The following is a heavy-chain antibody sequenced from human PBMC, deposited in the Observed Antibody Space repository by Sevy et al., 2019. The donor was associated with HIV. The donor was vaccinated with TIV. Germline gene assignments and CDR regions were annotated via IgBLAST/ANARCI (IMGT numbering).Heavy chain of an antibody. CDR1: GFTFSTYA. CDR2: ISVDGNNK. CDR3: ASHYYDSTGYYFPLEY. V-gene: IGHV3-30*04. Sequence: GGSLRLSCTAFGFTFSTYAMYWVRQAPGKGLEWVAVISVDGNNKVYADSVKGRFTISRDNSKNTLYLQMNSLRADDTAMYYCASHYYDSTGYYFPLEYWGQGTRVTVSS. D-gene: IGHD3-22*01. J-gene: IGHJ4*02.